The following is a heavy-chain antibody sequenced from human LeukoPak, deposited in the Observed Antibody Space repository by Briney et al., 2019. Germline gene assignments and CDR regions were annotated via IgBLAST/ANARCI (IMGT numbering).Heavy chain of an antibody. D-gene: IGHD6-6*01. V-gene: IGHV3-30*02. J-gene: IGHJ6*03. Sequence: LPGGSLRLSCAASGFIFSSYGMHWVRQAPGKGLEWVAFIRYDGRNKYYADSVKGRFTISRDNSKNTLYLQMNSLRAEDTAVYYCARDRRPYYYYYYMDVWGKGTTVTVSS. CDR2: IRYDGRNK. CDR3: ARDRRPYYYYYYMDV. CDR1: GFIFSSYG.